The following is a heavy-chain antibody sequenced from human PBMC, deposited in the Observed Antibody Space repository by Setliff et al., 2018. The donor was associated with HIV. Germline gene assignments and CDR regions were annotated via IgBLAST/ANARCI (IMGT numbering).Heavy chain of an antibody. CDR2: INQDGRER. CDR3: ASSRPPDDSSGFLDH. D-gene: IGHD3-22*01. J-gene: IGHJ4*02. CDR1: GFTFTNYY. Sequence: GGSLRLSCAASGFTFTNYYMSWVRQAPGKGLEWVANINQDGRERYYVDSAKGRFTISRDNAKNSLYLQMNSLRAEDTAIYYCASSRPPDDSSGFLDHWGQGTLVTVSS. V-gene: IGHV3-7*03.